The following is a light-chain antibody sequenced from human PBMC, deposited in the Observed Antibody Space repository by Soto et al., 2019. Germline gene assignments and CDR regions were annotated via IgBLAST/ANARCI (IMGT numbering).Light chain of an antibody. V-gene: IGLV2-14*01. CDR2: EVS. CDR3: SSYTGSRTLV. J-gene: IGLJ1*01. CDR1: SSDVGAYTY. Sequence: QSVLTQPASVSGSPGQSITISCTGTSSDVGAYTYVSWYQQHPGKVPKLMIYEVSNRPSGVSHRFSGSKSGNTASLTISGLQAEDEADYYCSSYTGSRTLVFGTGTKVTVL.